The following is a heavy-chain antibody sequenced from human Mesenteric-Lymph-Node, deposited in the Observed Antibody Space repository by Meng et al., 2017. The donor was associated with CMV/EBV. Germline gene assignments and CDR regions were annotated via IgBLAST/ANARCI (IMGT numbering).Heavy chain of an antibody. CDR3: ARSGDFYYDRSDY. J-gene: IGHJ4*02. Sequence: SETLSLTCTVSGGAIGPYYWSWIRQPPGKGLDWIRYIYYTGSTDYNPSLKSRVTVSIDMSKNQFSLRLNSVTAADTAVYYCARSGDFYYDRSDYWGQGTLVTVSS. CDR2: IYYTGST. V-gene: IGHV4-59*01. D-gene: IGHD3-22*01. CDR1: GGAIGPYY.